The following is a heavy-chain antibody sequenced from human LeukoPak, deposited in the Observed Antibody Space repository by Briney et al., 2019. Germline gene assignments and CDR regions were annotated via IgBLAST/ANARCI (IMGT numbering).Heavy chain of an antibody. CDR2: IIPILGIA. Sequence: VTVSCQASRGTFSSYAMSWVRQAPGQGLEWMGRIIPILGIANYAQKFQGRVTITAHKSTSTAYMELSSLRSEDTAVYYCARDHVAAPADYWGRGTLVTVSS. J-gene: IGHJ4*02. CDR3: ARDHVAAPADY. CDR1: RGTFSSYA. D-gene: IGHD6-6*01. V-gene: IGHV1-69*10.